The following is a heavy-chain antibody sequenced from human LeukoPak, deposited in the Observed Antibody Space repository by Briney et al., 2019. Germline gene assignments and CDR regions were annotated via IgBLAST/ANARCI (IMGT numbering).Heavy chain of an antibody. Sequence: SETLSLTCSVSGASINTTNYYWGWIRQPPGRGLEWIGSIYYSGSTYHSPSLKGRVTLSVDTSKNQFSLKLTSVTAADTTVYYCARLDSLRLITYWGQGTLVTVSS. CDR3: ARLDSLRLITY. D-gene: IGHD3-9*01. CDR2: IYYSGST. V-gene: IGHV4-39*01. J-gene: IGHJ4*02. CDR1: GASINTTNYY.